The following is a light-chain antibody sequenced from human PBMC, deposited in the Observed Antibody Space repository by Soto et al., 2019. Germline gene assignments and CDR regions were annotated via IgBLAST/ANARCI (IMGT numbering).Light chain of an antibody. J-gene: IGLJ1*01. Sequence: QSALTQPASVSGSPVQSITISCTGTSSDVGGYNYVYWYQQHPGKAPKLMIYEVSNRPSGVSNRFSGSKSGNTASLTISGLQAEDEADYYCSSYTSSSIDYVFGTGTKLTVL. CDR3: SSYTSSSIDYV. V-gene: IGLV2-14*01. CDR2: EVS. CDR1: SSDVGGYNY.